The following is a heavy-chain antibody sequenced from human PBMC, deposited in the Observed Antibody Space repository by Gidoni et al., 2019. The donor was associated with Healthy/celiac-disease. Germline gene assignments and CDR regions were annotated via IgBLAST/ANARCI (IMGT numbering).Heavy chain of an antibody. CDR2: INHSGST. CDR1: GGSFSGYY. J-gene: IGHJ3*02. V-gene: IGHV4-34*01. Sequence: QVQLQQWGAGLLKPSETLSLTCAVYGGSFSGYYWSWVRQPPGKGLEWIGEINHSGSTNYNPSLKSRVTISVDTSKNQFSLKLSSVTAADTAVYYCARAPPAYGQWLARGAFDIWGQGTMVTVSS. CDR3: ARAPPAYGQWLARGAFDI. D-gene: IGHD6-19*01.